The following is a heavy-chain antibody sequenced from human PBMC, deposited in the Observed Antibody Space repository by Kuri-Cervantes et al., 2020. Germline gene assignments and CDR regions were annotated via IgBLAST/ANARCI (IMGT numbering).Heavy chain of an antibody. CDR2: IKQDGSEK. CDR3: ARVADMVRGVITQNDAFDI. J-gene: IGHJ3*02. V-gene: IGHV3-7*02. Sequence: GESLKISCAASGFTFSSYAMHWVRQAPGKGLEWVANIKQDGSEKYYVASVKGRFTISRDNAENSLYLQMNSLRAEDTAVYYCARVADMVRGVITQNDAFDIWGQGTMVTVSS. D-gene: IGHD3-10*01. CDR1: GFTFSSYA.